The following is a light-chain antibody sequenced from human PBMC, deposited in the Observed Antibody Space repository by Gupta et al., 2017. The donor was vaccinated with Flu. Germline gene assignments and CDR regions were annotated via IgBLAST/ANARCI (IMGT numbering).Light chain of an antibody. V-gene: IGKV1-5*03. CDR1: QSVSGY. CDR3: QQYNSYPYT. J-gene: IGKJ2*01. Sequence: PSTRSAAVGDRVTITCRASQSVSGYLAWFQQRPGKAPKLLIYRASSLETGVPSRFSGGGSETEFTLTISSLQSEDLATYYCQQYNSYPYTFGQGTKLEI. CDR2: RAS.